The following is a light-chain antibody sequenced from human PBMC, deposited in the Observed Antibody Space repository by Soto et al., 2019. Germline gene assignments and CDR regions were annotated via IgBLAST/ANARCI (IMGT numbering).Light chain of an antibody. Sequence: EIVLTQSPGTLSFSPGERATLTCRASQSVSSSYLAWFQQKPGQSPRLLIHGASSRATGIPARFSGSGSGTEFTLTISSLQSEDFAVYYCQQYNNWPPITFGQGTRLEIK. CDR3: QQYNNWPPIT. CDR2: GAS. V-gene: IGKV3-15*01. J-gene: IGKJ5*01. CDR1: QSVSSSY.